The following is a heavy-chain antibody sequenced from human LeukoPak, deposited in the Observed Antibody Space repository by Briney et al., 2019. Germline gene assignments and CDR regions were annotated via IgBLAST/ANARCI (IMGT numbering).Heavy chain of an antibody. CDR3: ASSPYYYDSSGYPNWFDH. D-gene: IGHD3-22*01. Sequence: SVKVSCKASGGTFSSYAISWVRQAPGQGLEWMGGIIPILGIANYAQKFQGRVAITADKSTSTAYMELSSLRSEDTAVYYCASSPYYYDSSGYPNWFDHWGQGTLVTVSP. CDR2: IIPILGIA. CDR1: GGTFSSYA. J-gene: IGHJ5*02. V-gene: IGHV1-69*10.